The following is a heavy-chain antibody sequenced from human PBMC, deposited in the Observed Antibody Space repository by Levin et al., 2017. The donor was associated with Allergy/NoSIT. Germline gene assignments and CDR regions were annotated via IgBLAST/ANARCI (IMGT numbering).Heavy chain of an antibody. CDR2: IYTTGST. V-gene: IGHV4-4*07. Sequence: SQTLSLTCAVSGDSITNYFWAWIRQPAGKGLEWIGRIYTTGSTDYNPSLKSRVTMSVDTSKNHFSLRLTSVTAADTAVYYCAREHKDYDSSGYYYEYWGQGTLVTVSS. D-gene: IGHD3-22*01. CDR1: GDSITNYF. J-gene: IGHJ4*02. CDR3: AREHKDYDSSGYYYEY.